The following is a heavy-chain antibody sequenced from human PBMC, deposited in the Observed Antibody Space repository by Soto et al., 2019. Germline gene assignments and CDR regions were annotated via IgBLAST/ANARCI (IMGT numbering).Heavy chain of an antibody. CDR1: GYTFATYD. Sequence: QVQLVQSGAEVKTPGASVKVSCKASGYTFATYDINWVRQAPGQGLEWMGWMNPNSDNTGYAQKFKGRLTMTRDTALSVAHMELSSLRNEDTAVYYWARSDGYNFNWLDSWGQGTRVTVSA. CDR2: MNPNSDNT. J-gene: IGHJ5*01. D-gene: IGHD2-21*01. V-gene: IGHV1-8*01. CDR3: ARSDGYNFNWLDS.